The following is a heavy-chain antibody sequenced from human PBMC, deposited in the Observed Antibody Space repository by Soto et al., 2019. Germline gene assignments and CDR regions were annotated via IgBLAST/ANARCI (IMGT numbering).Heavy chain of an antibody. V-gene: IGHV4-59*01. CDR2: IYYSGST. J-gene: IGHJ4*02. CDR1: GGSINSNY. CDR3: ARDKEGAAAGTFHY. D-gene: IGHD6-13*01. Sequence: PSETLSLTCTVSGGSINSNYWSWIRQSPGKGLECIGYIYYSGSTNYNPSLKSRVTISVDTSKNQLSLKLRSVTAADTAVYYCARDKEGAAAGTFHYWGQGTLVTSPQ.